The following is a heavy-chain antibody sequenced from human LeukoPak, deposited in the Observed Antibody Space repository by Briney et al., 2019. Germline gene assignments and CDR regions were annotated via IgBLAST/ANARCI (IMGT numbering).Heavy chain of an antibody. D-gene: IGHD6-19*01. Sequence: GGSLRLSCAASGFTFSDYYMSWIRQAPGKGLEWVSYISSSGSTIYCADSVKGRFTISRDNAKNSLYLQMNSLRAEDTAVYYCARDRETIAVAGTQELDYWGQGTLVTVSS. CDR3: ARDRETIAVAGTQELDY. CDR1: GFTFSDYY. V-gene: IGHV3-11*01. J-gene: IGHJ4*02. CDR2: ISSSGSTI.